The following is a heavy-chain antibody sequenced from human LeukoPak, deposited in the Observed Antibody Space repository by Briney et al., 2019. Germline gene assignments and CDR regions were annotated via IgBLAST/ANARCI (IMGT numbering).Heavy chain of an antibody. CDR2: ISETGGGT. CDR1: GFIFNSNA. D-gene: IGHD3-22*01. V-gene: IGHV3-23*01. J-gene: IGHJ4*02. CDR3: AKNYHASTGYDY. Sequence: GGSLRLSCAASGFIFNSNAMTWVRQAPGKGLEWVSAISETGGGTYYADSVKGRFTISRDNSRNTLYLQMNSLRAEDTALYYCAKNYHASTGYDYWGQGTLVTVSS.